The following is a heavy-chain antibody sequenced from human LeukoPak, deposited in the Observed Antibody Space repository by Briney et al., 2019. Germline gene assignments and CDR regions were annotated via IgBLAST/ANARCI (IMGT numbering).Heavy chain of an antibody. J-gene: IGHJ4*02. CDR2: IYYSGST. D-gene: IGHD6-19*01. V-gene: IGHV4-39*01. CDR3: ARISLSSLNY. CDR1: GGSISSSSYY. Sequence: SEALSLTCTVSGGSISSSSYYWGWIRQPPGKGLEWIGSIYYSGSTYYNPSLKSRVTISVDTSKNQFSLKLSSVTAADTAVYYCARISLSSLNYWGQGTLVTVSS.